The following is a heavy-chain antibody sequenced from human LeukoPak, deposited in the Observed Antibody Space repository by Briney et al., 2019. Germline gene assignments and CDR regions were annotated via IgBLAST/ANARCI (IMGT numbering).Heavy chain of an antibody. CDR3: ARGDSTFDY. J-gene: IGHJ4*02. CDR1: GYTFTSYD. D-gene: IGHD6-13*01. V-gene: IGHV1-8*02. CDR2: MNPNSGNT. Sequence: GASVKVSCKASGYTFTSYDINWVRQATGQGLEWMGWMNPNSGNTGYAQKFQGRVTMTRDMSTSTVYMELSSLRSEDTAVYYCARGDSTFDYWGQGTLVTVSS.